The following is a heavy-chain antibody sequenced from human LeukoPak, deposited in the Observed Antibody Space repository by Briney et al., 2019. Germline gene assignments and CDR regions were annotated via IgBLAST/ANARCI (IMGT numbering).Heavy chain of an antibody. Sequence: PGGSLRLSCAASEFTFSTYWMSWVRQAPGKGVEWVAVISYDGSNKYYADSVKGRFTISRDNSKNTLYLQMNSLRAGDAAVYYCAKAPVTTCSGAYCYPFDYWSQGTLVTVSS. D-gene: IGHD2-15*01. J-gene: IGHJ4*02. V-gene: IGHV3-30*18. CDR2: ISYDGSNK. CDR3: AKAPVTTCSGAYCYPFDY. CDR1: EFTFSTYW.